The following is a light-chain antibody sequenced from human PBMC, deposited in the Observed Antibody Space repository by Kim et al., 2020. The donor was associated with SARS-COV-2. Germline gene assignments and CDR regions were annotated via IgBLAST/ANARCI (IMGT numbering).Light chain of an antibody. CDR1: QGIRND. Sequence: DIQMTQSPSTLSASVGDRVTITCRASQGIRNDLAWYQQKPGTSPKRLIYATSTLQSGVPSRFSGSGSGTEFTLTISSLQPEDFATYYCLQHNTSPLTFGGGTKVDIK. V-gene: IGKV1-17*01. J-gene: IGKJ4*01. CDR2: ATS. CDR3: LQHNTSPLT.